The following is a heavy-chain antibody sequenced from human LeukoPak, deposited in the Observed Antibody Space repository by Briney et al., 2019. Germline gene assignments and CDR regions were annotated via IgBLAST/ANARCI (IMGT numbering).Heavy chain of an antibody. CDR1: GFTFSSYA. Sequence: GGSLRLSCAASGFTFSSYAMSWVRQAPGKGLEWVSAISGSGGSTYYADSVKGRFTISRDNAKNSLYLQMNSLRAEDTAVYYCARDSGYNSPGFDYWGQGTLVTVSS. V-gene: IGHV3-23*01. D-gene: IGHD5-12*01. J-gene: IGHJ4*02. CDR2: ISGSGGST. CDR3: ARDSGYNSPGFDY.